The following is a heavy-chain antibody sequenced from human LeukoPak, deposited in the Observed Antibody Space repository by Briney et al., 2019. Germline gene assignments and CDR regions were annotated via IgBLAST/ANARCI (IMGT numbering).Heavy chain of an antibody. Sequence: GGSLRLSCAASGFTFSSYSMNWVRQAPGKGLEWVSSISSSSYIYYADSVKGRFTISRDNAKNSLYLQMNSLRAEDTAVYYCARDPILGYCSGGSCYSGGFDYWGQGTLVTVSS. V-gene: IGHV3-21*01. CDR3: ARDPILGYCSGGSCYSGGFDY. D-gene: IGHD2-15*01. CDR1: GFTFSSYS. CDR2: ISSSSYI. J-gene: IGHJ4*02.